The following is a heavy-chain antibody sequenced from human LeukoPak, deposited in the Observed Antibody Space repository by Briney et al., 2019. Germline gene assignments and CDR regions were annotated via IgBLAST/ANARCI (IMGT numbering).Heavy chain of an antibody. Sequence: SETLSLTCTVSGGSISSSSYYWGWIRQPPGKGLEWIGSIYYSGSTYYNPSLKSRVTISVDTSKNQFSLKLSSVTAADTAVYYCAITEQTLYYYYMDVWGKGTTATVSS. CDR3: AITEQTLYYYYMDV. D-gene: IGHD1/OR15-1a*01. J-gene: IGHJ6*03. V-gene: IGHV4-39*07. CDR2: IYYSGST. CDR1: GGSISSSSYY.